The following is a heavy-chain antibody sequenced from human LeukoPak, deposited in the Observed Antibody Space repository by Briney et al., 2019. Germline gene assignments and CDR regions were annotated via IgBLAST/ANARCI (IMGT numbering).Heavy chain of an antibody. CDR1: GFTFSSYG. D-gene: IGHD6-6*01. CDR2: ISYDGSNK. CDR3: AKPTYSSYYFDY. J-gene: IGHJ4*02. Sequence: GRSLRLSCAASGFTFSSYGMHWVRQAPGKGLEWVAVISYDGSNKYYADSAKGRFTISRDNSKNTLYLQMNSLRAEDTAVYYCAKPTYSSYYFDYWGQGTLVTVSS. V-gene: IGHV3-30*18.